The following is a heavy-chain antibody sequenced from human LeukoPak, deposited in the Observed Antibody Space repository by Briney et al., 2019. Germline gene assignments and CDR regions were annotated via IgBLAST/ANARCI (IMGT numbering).Heavy chain of an antibody. Sequence: GGSLRLSCAVSGFTVSTNYMGWVRQAPGKGLEWVSAISGSGGSTYYADSVKGRFTISRDNSRNTLYMQMNSLRAEDTAVYYCAKVINSGYYYYFDYWGQGTLVTVSS. CDR3: AKVINSGYYYYFDY. J-gene: IGHJ4*02. CDR2: ISGSGGST. D-gene: IGHD3-3*01. CDR1: GFTVSTNY. V-gene: IGHV3-23*01.